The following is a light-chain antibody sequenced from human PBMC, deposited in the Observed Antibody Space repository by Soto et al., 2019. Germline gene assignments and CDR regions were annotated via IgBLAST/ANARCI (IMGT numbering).Light chain of an antibody. Sequence: DIQMTQSPSTLAASVGDRVTITCRASQSISSWLAWYQQKPGKAPKLLIYDASSLESGVPSRFRGSGSGTEFTLTISSLQPDDFETYYCQQYNSYSITFGQGTRLEIK. CDR1: QSISSW. V-gene: IGKV1-5*01. J-gene: IGKJ5*01. CDR2: DAS. CDR3: QQYNSYSIT.